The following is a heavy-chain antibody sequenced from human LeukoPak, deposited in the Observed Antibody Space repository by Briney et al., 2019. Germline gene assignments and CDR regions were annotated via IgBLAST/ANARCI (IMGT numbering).Heavy chain of an antibody. CDR3: ARAPGGGWYARRARDDAFDI. V-gene: IGHV1-2*06. D-gene: IGHD6-19*01. J-gene: IGHJ3*02. Sequence: ASVKVSCKASGYTFTCYYMHWVRQAPGQGLEWMGRINPNSGGTNYAQKFQGRVTMTRDTSISTAYMELSRLRSDDTAVYYCARAPGGGWYARRARDDAFDIWGQGTMVTVSS. CDR2: INPNSGGT. CDR1: GYTFTCYY.